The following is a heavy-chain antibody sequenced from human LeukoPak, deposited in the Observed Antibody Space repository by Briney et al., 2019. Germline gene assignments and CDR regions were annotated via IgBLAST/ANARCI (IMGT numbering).Heavy chain of an antibody. CDR2: IDPSDSYT. CDR3: ARTYCSSTSCYHGAFDI. Sequence: GESLRISCKGSGYSFTSYWISWVRQMPGKGLEWMGRIDPSDSYTNYSPSFQGHVTVSADKSISTAYLQWSSLKASDTAMYYCARTYCSSTSCYHGAFDIWGQGTMVAVSS. V-gene: IGHV5-10-1*01. D-gene: IGHD2-2*01. CDR1: GYSFTSYW. J-gene: IGHJ3*02.